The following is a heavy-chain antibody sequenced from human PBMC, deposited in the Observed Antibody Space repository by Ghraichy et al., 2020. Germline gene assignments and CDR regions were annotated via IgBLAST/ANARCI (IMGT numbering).Heavy chain of an antibody. Sequence: ETLSLTCAASGFTFSSYAMSWVRRAPGRGLEWVSAISGSGGSTYYADSVKGRFTISRDNSKNTLYLQMNSLRAEDTAVYYCAKTGTVGYCSSTSCRDFDNWGQGTLVTVSS. CDR3: AKTGTVGYCSSTSCRDFDN. CDR2: ISGSGGST. CDR1: GFTFSSYA. J-gene: IGHJ4*02. V-gene: IGHV3-23*01. D-gene: IGHD2-2*01.